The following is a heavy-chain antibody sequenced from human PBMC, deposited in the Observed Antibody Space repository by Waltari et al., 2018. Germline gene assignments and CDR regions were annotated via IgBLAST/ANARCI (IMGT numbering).Heavy chain of an antibody. V-gene: IGHV4-34*01. CDR2: IHHSGSA. D-gene: IGHD2-2*01. CDR1: GGSFNNY. CDR3: ARALVVPPSWGYIDV. Sequence: QGQLQQWGAGLLRPSETLSLTCAVSGGSFNNYWTWIRQPPGKGLEWVGEIHHSGSANYNPSLKSRVTMSLDASETQFSLRLTSVTAADTAVYYCARALVVPPSWGYIDVWGKGTTVTISS. J-gene: IGHJ6*03.